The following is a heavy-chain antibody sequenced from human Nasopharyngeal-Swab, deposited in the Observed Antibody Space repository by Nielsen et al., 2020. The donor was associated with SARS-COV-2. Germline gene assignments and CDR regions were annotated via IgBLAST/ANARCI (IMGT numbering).Heavy chain of an antibody. Sequence: SLKIPCAASGFTFSSYGMHWVRQAPGKGLEWVAVIWYDGSNKYYADSVKGRFTISRDNSKNTLYLQMNSLRAEDTAVYYCARGGLDSSSWYGYYLDYWGQGTLVTVSS. CDR1: GFTFSSYG. V-gene: IGHV3-33*01. CDR2: IWYDGSNK. J-gene: IGHJ4*02. CDR3: ARGGLDSSSWYGYYLDY. D-gene: IGHD6-13*01.